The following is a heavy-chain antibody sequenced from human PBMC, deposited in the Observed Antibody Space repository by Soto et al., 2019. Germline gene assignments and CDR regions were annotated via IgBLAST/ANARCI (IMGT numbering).Heavy chain of an antibody. Sequence: QVQLVQSGAEVKKPGASVKVSCKASGYTFISYDINWVRQATGQGLEWMGWMNPNTGDTGYAQKFQGRGTMTRNTSINTANLELSSVRSDDSAVYFCARGDGYIFDYWGQGTLVTVSS. CDR1: GYTFISYD. V-gene: IGHV1-8*01. CDR2: MNPNTGDT. D-gene: IGHD5-12*01. J-gene: IGHJ4*02. CDR3: ARGDGYIFDY.